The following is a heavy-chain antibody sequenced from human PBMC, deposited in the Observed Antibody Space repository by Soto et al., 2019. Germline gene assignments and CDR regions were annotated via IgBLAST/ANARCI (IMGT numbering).Heavy chain of an antibody. CDR3: TTVPYCGGDCYLAYFQH. CDR2: IKSKTDGGTT. CDR1: GFTFSNAW. J-gene: IGHJ1*01. D-gene: IGHD2-21*02. Sequence: PGGSLRLSCAASGFTFSNAWMNWVRQAPGKGLEWVGRIKSKTDGGTTDYAAPVKGRFTISRDDSKNTLYLQMNSLKTEDTAMYYCTTVPYCGGDCYLAYFQHWGQGTLVTVSS. V-gene: IGHV3-15*07.